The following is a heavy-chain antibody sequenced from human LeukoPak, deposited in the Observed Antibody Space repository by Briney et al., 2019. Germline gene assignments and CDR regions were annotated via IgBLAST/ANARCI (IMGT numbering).Heavy chain of an antibody. V-gene: IGHV3-20*04. J-gene: IGHJ4*02. Sequence: PGGSLRLSCAGSGFTFDDYGMSWVRHAPGKGLEWVSGISGNGGGTGYVDSVKGRFTISRDNAKNSLYLQMTSLRAEDTALYYCARGSHAPFDCWGQGTLVTVSS. CDR2: ISGNGGGT. D-gene: IGHD6-19*01. CDR1: GFTFDDYG. CDR3: ARGSHAPFDC.